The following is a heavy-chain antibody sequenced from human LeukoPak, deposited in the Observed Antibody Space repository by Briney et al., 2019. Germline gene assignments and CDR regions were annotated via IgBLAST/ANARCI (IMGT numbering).Heavy chain of an antibody. V-gene: IGHV3-48*01. CDR1: GFDFSSYG. Sequence: PGGSLRLSCVASGFDFSSYGMDWARQAPGKGREWVSYISSNSRTVNYADSVKGRFTISRDNAKNSLYLQMNSLRAEDTAVYYCARGGAARPDYWGQGTLVTVSS. CDR3: ARGGAARPDY. CDR2: ISSNSRTV. D-gene: IGHD6-6*01. J-gene: IGHJ4*02.